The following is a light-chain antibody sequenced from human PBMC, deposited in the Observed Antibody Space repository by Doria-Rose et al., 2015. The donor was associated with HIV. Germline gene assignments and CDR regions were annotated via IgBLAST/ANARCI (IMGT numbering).Light chain of an antibody. CDR1: QSVIIY. CDR3: QQRSNWPIT. V-gene: IGKV3-11*01. Sequence: TQSPATLSLSPGERATLSCRASQSVIIYLAWYQQKPGQPPRLLIYDASNRATGIPARFSGSGSGTDFTLTISSLEPDDLAVYYCQQRSNWPITFGQGTRLEI. CDR2: DAS. J-gene: IGKJ5*01.